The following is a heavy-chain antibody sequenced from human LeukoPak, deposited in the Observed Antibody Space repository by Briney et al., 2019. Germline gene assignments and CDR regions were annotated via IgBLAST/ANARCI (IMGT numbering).Heavy chain of an antibody. CDR3: ARDSITLLRGFDF. Sequence: ASVKVSCKSSGDTFSGYYLHWVRQAPGQGLEWMGWINANSGGTNYAQKFQGRVTMTRDTSISSVHMGLSRLRSDDTAVYYCARDSITLLRGFDFWGQGTLVTVSS. CDR1: GDTFSGYY. V-gene: IGHV1-2*02. D-gene: IGHD3-10*01. J-gene: IGHJ4*02. CDR2: INANSGGT.